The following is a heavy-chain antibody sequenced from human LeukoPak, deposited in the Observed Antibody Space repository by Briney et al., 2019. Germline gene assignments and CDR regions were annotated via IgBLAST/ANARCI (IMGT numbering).Heavy chain of an antibody. CDR2: IYHTGST. CDR1: GGSIRTYY. V-gene: IGHV4-59*01. CDR3: ARLTYYEFWGASPA. D-gene: IGHD3-3*01. J-gene: IGHJ5*02. Sequence: PSETLSLNCTVSGGSIRTYYWSWIRQPPGKGLEWTGNIYHTGSTNYNPSLKSRVTISVDMSKNQFSLTLPSVTAADTAVYYCARLTYYEFWGASPAWGQGTLVTVSS.